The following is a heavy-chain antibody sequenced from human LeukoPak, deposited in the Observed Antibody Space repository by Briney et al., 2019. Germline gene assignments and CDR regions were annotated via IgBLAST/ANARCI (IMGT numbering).Heavy chain of an antibody. J-gene: IGHJ4*02. V-gene: IGHV3-7*01. CDR1: GFTFSRYW. D-gene: IGHD1-1*01. Sequence: GGSLRLSCAASGFTFSRYWMSWVRQAPGKGLEWVANIKQDGSEKYYVDSVKGRFTISRDNSKNTLYLQMNSLRAEDTAVYYCARGAHRWATTNGNFDYWGQGTLVTVSS. CDR3: ARGAHRWATTNGNFDY. CDR2: IKQDGSEK.